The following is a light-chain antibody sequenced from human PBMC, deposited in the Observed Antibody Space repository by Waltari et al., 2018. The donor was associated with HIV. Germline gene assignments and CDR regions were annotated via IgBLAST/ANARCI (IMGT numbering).Light chain of an antibody. CDR2: EVI. CDR3: CSYAGTYTYVL. Sequence: QSALTQPRSVSGSPGQSVTISCTGTSSAVRGYDSVSWYLQHPGKVPKLIIYEVIQRPSGVPDRFSGSKSGNTASLTISGLQTEDEADYFCCSYAGTYTYVLFGGGTKLTVL. CDR1: SSAVRGYDS. J-gene: IGLJ3*02. V-gene: IGLV2-11*01.